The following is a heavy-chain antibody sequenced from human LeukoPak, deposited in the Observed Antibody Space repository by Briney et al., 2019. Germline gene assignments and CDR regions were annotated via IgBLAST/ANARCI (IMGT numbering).Heavy chain of an antibody. CDR1: GFTLDDYA. D-gene: IGHD6-19*01. CDR2: ISWNSGSI. Sequence: HSGGSLRLSCAASGFTLDDYAMHWVRQAPGKGLEWVSGISWNSGSIGYADSVKGRFTISRDNAKNSLYLQMNSLRAEDTALYYCAKGDTFGSGWYGGVDYWGQGTLVTVSS. J-gene: IGHJ4*02. V-gene: IGHV3-9*01. CDR3: AKGDTFGSGWYGGVDY.